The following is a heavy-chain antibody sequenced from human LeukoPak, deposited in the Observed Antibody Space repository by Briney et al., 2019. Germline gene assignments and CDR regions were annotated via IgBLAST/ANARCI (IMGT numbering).Heavy chain of an antibody. CDR1: GGSISSYY. J-gene: IGHJ6*02. D-gene: IGHD5-12*01. CDR2: INHSGST. V-gene: IGHV4-34*01. Sequence: PSETLSLTCTVSGGSISSYYWSWIRQPPGKGLEWIGEINHSGSTNYNPSLKSRVTISVDTSKNQFSLKLSSVTAADTAVYYCARGSANVDIVATFDYYYYGMDVWGQGTTVTVSS. CDR3: ARGSANVDIVATFDYYYYGMDV.